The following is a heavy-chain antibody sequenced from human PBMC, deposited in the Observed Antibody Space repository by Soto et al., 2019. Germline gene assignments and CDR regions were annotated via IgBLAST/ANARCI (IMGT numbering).Heavy chain of an antibody. D-gene: IGHD5-12*01. J-gene: IGHJ4*02. V-gene: IGHV2-5*02. CDR2: IYWADDK. Sequence: QITVKESGLTLVKPTETLTLTCTFSGFSLSSIGMGVGWIRQPPGKALEWLALIYWADDKRYSPSLSSRLTITKDHSKNEVDLPMTNMDPVDTATYYCARLPRGVYDSGRLWEKFDYWGQGTLVTVSS. CDR3: ARLPRGVYDSGRLWEKFDY. CDR1: GFSLSSIGMG.